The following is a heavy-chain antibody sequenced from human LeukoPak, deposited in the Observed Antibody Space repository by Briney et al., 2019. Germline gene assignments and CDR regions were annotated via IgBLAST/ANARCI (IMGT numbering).Heavy chain of an antibody. CDR2: ISGSGGST. J-gene: IGHJ4*02. V-gene: IGHV3-23*01. Sequence: GRSLSLSCAASGFTFRSYAMSWVRQAPGKGLEWVSSISGSGGSTYYADSVKGRFTISRDDSKKTLYLQMNSLRAEDTAVYYCAKMIVVVTNPFDYWGQGTLVTVSS. CDR1: GFTFRSYA. D-gene: IGHD3-22*01. CDR3: AKMIVVVTNPFDY.